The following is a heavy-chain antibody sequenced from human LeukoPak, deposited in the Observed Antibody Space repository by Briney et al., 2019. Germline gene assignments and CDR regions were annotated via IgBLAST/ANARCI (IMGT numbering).Heavy chain of an antibody. V-gene: IGHV3-23*01. Sequence: GGSLRLSCAASGFTFNNYAMSWVRQAPGKGLEWFSAISGRADGTYYADSVKGRFTISRDNSKNTLYLQMNSLRAEDTAVYHCASSRGNDYWGQGTLVTVPS. CDR1: GFTFNNYA. CDR2: ISGRADGT. CDR3: ASSRGNDY. D-gene: IGHD3-16*01. J-gene: IGHJ4*02.